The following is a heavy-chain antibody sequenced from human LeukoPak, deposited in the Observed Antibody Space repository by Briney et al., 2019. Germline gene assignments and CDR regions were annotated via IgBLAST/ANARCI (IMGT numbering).Heavy chain of an antibody. CDR2: INPNSGGT. V-gene: IGHV1-2*02. D-gene: IGHD5-12*01. Sequence: ASVKVSCKASGYTFSDYYMHWVRQAPGQGLEWMGWINPNSGGTKYAQKFQGRVTMTRDTSINTAYMELSRLRSDDTAVYYCARYLSGYDYFDYWGQGTLVTVSS. CDR3: ARYLSGYDYFDY. CDR1: GYTFSDYY. J-gene: IGHJ4*02.